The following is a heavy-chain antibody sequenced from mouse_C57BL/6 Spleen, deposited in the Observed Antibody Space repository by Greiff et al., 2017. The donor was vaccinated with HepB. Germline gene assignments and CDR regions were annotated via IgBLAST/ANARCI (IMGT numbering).Heavy chain of an antibody. D-gene: IGHD1-1*01. CDR1: GFNIKDDY. CDR2: IDPENGDT. V-gene: IGHV14-4*01. J-gene: IGHJ2*01. CDR3: TTRYYGSSLLDY. Sequence: VQLKQSGAELVRPGASVKLSCTASGFNIKDDYMHWVKQRPEQGLEWIGWIDPENGDTEYASKFQGKATITADTSSNTAYLQLSSLTSEDTAVYYCTTRYYGSSLLDYWGQGTTLTVSS.